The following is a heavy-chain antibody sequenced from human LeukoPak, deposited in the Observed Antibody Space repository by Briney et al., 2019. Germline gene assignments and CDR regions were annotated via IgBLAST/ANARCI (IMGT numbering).Heavy chain of an antibody. CDR3: ARHFMWERDQDAFDI. Sequence: SETLSLTCTVSGGSISSYYWSWIRQPPGKGLEWIGYIYYSGSTNYNPSLKSRVTISVDTSKNQFSLKLSSVTAADTAVYYCARHFMWERDQDAFDIWGQGTMVTVSS. J-gene: IGHJ3*02. D-gene: IGHD1-26*01. CDR1: GGSISSYY. V-gene: IGHV4-59*08. CDR2: IYYSGST.